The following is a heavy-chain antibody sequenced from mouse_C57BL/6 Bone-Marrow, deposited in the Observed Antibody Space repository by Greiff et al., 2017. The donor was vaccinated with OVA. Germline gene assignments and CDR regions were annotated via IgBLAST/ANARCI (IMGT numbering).Heavy chain of an antibody. D-gene: IGHD2-1*01. J-gene: IGHJ3*01. Sequence: QVQLQQPGAELVKPGASVKLSCKASGYTFTSYWMQWVNQRPGQGLEWIGEIDPSDSYTNYNQKFKGKATLTVDTSSSTAYMQLSSLTSEDSAVYYCARVLLWNYGGFAYWGQGTLVTVSA. V-gene: IGHV1-50*01. CDR1: GYTFTSYW. CDR3: ARVLLWNYGGFAY. CDR2: IDPSDSYT.